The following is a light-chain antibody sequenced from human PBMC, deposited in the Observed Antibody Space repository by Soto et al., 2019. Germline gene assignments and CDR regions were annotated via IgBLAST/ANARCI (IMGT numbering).Light chain of an antibody. Sequence: QSALTQPPSVSGSPGQSVTISCTGTSSDFGRYNHVSWYQHTPGKAPKLLIYEVTNRPSGVSDRFSGSRSGNTASLTISGLQAEDEADYYCSSYTTSNTLVLGAGTKLTVL. J-gene: IGLJ1*01. CDR2: EVT. V-gene: IGLV2-14*01. CDR3: SSYTTSNTLV. CDR1: SSDFGRYNH.